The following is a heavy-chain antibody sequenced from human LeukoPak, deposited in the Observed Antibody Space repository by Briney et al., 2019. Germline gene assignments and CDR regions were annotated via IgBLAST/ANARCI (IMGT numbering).Heavy chain of an antibody. CDR2: INHSGST. J-gene: IGHJ5*02. CDR3: ARGSGSSSGWFDP. CDR1: GGSFSGYY. Sequence: PSETLSLTCAVYGGSFSGYYWSWIRQPPGKGLEWIGEINHSGSTNYNPSLKSRVTISVDTSKNQFSLKLSSATAADTAVYYCARGSGSSSGWFDPWGQGTLVTVSS. D-gene: IGHD6-6*01. V-gene: IGHV4-34*01.